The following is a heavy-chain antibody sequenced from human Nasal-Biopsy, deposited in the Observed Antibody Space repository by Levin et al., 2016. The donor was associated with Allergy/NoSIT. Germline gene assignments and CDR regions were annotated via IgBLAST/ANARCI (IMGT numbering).Heavy chain of an antibody. D-gene: IGHD3-10*01. CDR2: ISWNSDSI. V-gene: IGHV3-9*01. CDR1: GFMFDDYA. J-gene: IGHJ6*02. CDR3: TKDTHGSGIGAMDV. Sequence: GGSLRLSCKGSGFMFDDYAMHWVRQAPGKGLEWVSGISWNSDSIGYADSVKGRFTISRDNAKNSLFLHLDGLRPEDTASYYCTKDTHGSGIGAMDVWGQGTAVTVSS.